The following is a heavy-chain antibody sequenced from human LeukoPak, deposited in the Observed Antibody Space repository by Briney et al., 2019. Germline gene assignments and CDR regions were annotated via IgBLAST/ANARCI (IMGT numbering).Heavy chain of an antibody. D-gene: IGHD3-10*01. Sequence: GASVKVSCKASGYTFTGYYMHWVRQAPGQGLEWMGWINPNSGGTNYAQKFQGRVTMTRDTSISTAYMELSRLRSDDTAVYYCARRGLYGSGSYYKINWFDPWGQGTLVTVSS. CDR2: INPNSGGT. CDR1: GYTFTGYY. CDR3: ARRGLYGSGSYYKINWFDP. J-gene: IGHJ5*02. V-gene: IGHV1-2*02.